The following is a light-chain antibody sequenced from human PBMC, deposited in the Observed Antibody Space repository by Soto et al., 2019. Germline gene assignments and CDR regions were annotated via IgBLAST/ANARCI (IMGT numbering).Light chain of an antibody. CDR1: SSDVGGYNY. CDR2: DVS. Sequence: QSALTQPRSVSGSPGQSVTISCTGTSSDVGGYNYVSWYQQHPGKAPKLMIYDVSQRPSGVPNRFSCSKSDNTTSLTISGLQAEDEADYYGGPYAGTYPWVFGGGTKLTVL. V-gene: IGLV2-11*01. CDR3: GPYAGTYPWV. J-gene: IGLJ3*02.